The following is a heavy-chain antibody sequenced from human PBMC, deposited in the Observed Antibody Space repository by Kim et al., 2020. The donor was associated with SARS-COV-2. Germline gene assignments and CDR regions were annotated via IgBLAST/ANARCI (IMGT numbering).Heavy chain of an antibody. CDR3: ASPSGGGREWYFDL. Sequence: GGSLRLSCAASGFTFSSYAMHWVRQAPGKGLEWVAVISYDGSNKYYADSVKGRFTISRDNSKNTLYLQMNSLRAEDTAVYYCASPSGGGREWYFDLWGRGTLVTVSS. CDR2: ISYDGSNK. V-gene: IGHV3-30*04. J-gene: IGHJ2*01. CDR1: GFTFSSYA. D-gene: IGHD2-8*02.